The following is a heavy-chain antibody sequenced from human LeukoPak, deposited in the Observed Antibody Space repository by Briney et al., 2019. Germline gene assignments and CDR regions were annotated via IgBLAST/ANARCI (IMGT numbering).Heavy chain of an antibody. CDR3: ARISSSNWYNERGAFDV. D-gene: IGHD6-13*01. CDR2: INHSGST. J-gene: IGHJ3*01. Sequence: SETLSLTCAVYGGSFSGYYWSWIRQPPGKGLEWIGEINHSGSTNYNPSLKSRVTISVDTSKNQFSLKLRSVTAADTAVYYCARISSSNWYNERGAFDVWGQGTMVTVSS. CDR1: GGSFSGYY. V-gene: IGHV4-34*01.